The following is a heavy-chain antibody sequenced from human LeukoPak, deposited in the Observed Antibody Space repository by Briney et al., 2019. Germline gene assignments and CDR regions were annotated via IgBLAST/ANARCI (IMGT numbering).Heavy chain of an antibody. CDR3: ARGGYDGYYYYYYMDV. CDR2: INHSGST. Sequence: GSLRLSCAASGFTFSSYGMNWIRQPPGKGLEWIGEINHSGSTNYNPSLKSRVTISVDTSKNQFSLKLSSVTAADTAVYYFARGGYDGYYYYYYMDVRGKGTTVTVSS. J-gene: IGHJ6*03. CDR1: GFTFSSYG. D-gene: IGHD5-12*01. V-gene: IGHV4-34*01.